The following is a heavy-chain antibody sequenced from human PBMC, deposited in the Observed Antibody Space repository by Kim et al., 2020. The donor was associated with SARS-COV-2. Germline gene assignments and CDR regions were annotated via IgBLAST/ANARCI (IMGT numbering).Heavy chain of an antibody. V-gene: IGHV3-23*01. CDR1: GFTFRNSA. CDR3: ARHLHIPTVTFYWYFDL. D-gene: IGHD2-21*01. J-gene: IGHJ2*01. Sequence: GGSLRLSCAASGFTFRNSAMSWVRQAPGKGLEWVSGIFGSGSGTYYADSVKGRYTISRDNSQSTLYLQMSNLRAEDTAVYYCARHLHIPTVTFYWYFDLWGRGTLVTVSS. CDR2: IFGSGSGT.